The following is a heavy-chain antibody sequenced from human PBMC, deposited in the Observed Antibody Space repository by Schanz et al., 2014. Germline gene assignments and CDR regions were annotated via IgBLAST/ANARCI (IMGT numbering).Heavy chain of an antibody. Sequence: EVQLVESGGGLVQPGGSLRLSCTASGFTFSDYWMSWVRQAPGKGPEWVANIKHDGSVKDYVDSVKGRFTISRDNSKNSLYLQMNSLRAEDTAVYYCARIGGSVFDYWAQGTLVTVSS. CDR3: ARIGGSVFDY. D-gene: IGHD3-10*01. J-gene: IGHJ4*02. V-gene: IGHV3-7*05. CDR2: IKHDGSVK. CDR1: GFTFSDYW.